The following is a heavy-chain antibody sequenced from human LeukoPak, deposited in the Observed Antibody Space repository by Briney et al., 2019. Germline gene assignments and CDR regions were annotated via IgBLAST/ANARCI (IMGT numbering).Heavy chain of an antibody. D-gene: IGHD3-10*01. CDR1: GFTFSTYW. J-gene: IGHJ1*01. CDR2: IKSDGST. V-gene: IGHV3-74*01. CDR3: ARAPSEIGSYYPEYFRH. Sequence: GGSLRLSCAASGFTFSTYWMHWVSQAQGKGLVWVSRIKSDGSTNYSDAVKGRFTISRDNAKNTVSLQMNSLRPEDTGVYYCARAPSEIGSYYPEYFRHWGQGTLVTVSS.